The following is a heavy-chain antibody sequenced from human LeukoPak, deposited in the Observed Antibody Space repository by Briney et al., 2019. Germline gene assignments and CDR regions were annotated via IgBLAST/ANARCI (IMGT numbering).Heavy chain of an antibody. CDR2: ISSSSSYI. Sequence: YPGGSLRLSCAASGFTFSSYSMNWVRQAPGKGLEWVSSISSSSSYIYYADSVKGRFTISRDNAKNSLYLQMNSLRAEDTAVYYCARDLCGGDCYSAFDYWGQGTLVTVSS. D-gene: IGHD2-21*02. CDR1: GFTFSSYS. V-gene: IGHV3-21*01. CDR3: ARDLCGGDCYSAFDY. J-gene: IGHJ4*02.